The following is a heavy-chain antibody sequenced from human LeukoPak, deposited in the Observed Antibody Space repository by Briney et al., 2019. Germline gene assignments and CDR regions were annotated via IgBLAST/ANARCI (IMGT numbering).Heavy chain of an antibody. J-gene: IGHJ5*02. V-gene: IGHV3-48*04. CDR1: GFTFSTYS. D-gene: IGHD3-22*01. CDR2: ISSSSSTI. Sequence: PGGSLRLSCAASGFTFSTYSIDWVRQAPGKGLEWISYISSSSSTIDFADSVKGRLTISRDNARNSVYLQMNSLRAEDTAVYYCARVHTSSYAADLWGQGTLVTVSS. CDR3: ARVHTSSYAADL.